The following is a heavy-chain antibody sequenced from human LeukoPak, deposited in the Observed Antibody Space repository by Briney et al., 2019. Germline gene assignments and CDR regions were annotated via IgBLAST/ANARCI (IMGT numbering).Heavy chain of an antibody. Sequence: GGSLRLSCAASGFTFSSYGMHWVRQAPGKGLEWVSYISSSGSTIYYADSVKGRFTISRDNAKNSLYLQMNSLRAEDTAVYYCARDRGNDYGDYESFDYWGQGTLVTVSS. CDR1: GFTFSSYG. CDR2: ISSSGSTI. D-gene: IGHD4-17*01. CDR3: ARDRGNDYGDYESFDY. J-gene: IGHJ4*02. V-gene: IGHV3-48*04.